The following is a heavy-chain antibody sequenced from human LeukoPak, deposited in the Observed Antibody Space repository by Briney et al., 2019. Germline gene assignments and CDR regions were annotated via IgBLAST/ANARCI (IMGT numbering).Heavy chain of an antibody. J-gene: IGHJ4*02. Sequence: NHGESLKISCKGPGYSFTSYWIGWVRQMPGKGLEWMGIIYPGDSDTRYSPSFQGQVTLSADKSISTAYLQWSSLKASDTAMYYCAIASDRSGWYLFDYWGQGTLVTVS. V-gene: IGHV5-51*01. CDR2: IYPGDSDT. CDR1: GYSFTSYW. D-gene: IGHD6-19*01. CDR3: AIASDRSGWYLFDY.